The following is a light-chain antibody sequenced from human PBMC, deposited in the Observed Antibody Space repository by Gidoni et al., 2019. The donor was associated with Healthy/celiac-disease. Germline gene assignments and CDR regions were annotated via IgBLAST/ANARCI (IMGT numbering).Light chain of an antibody. V-gene: IGKV3-20*01. CDR1: QSVSSTY. CDR3: QQYGSSPYT. CDR2: GAS. J-gene: IGKJ2*01. Sequence: EIVLTQSPGTLSLSPGERATLSCRASQSVSSTYLAWYQQKLGQAPRLLIYGASSRATGIPDRFSGSRSGTDFTLTISRLEPEDFAVYYCQQYGSSPYTFGHXTKLEIK.